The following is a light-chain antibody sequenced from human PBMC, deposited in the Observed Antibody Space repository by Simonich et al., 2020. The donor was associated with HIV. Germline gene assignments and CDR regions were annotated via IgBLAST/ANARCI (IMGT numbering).Light chain of an antibody. CDR2: DTS. V-gene: IGKV3-11*01. Sequence: EIVLTQSPATLSLSPGERATLSCRASQGVGTYLAWYQQKPGQAPRLLIYDTSNRATGIPARFSGSGSGTDFTLTITSLEPGDSAVYYCQQRTNWLTFGGGTKVEIK. CDR3: QQRTNWLT. J-gene: IGKJ4*01. CDR1: QGVGTY.